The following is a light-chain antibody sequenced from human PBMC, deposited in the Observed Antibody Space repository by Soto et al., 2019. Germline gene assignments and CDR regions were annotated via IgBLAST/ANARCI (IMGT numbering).Light chain of an antibody. V-gene: IGKV3-15*01. Sequence: ETVMTQSPATLSVSPGERATLSCRASQSVSSNLAWLQQKPGQAPRLLIYGASTRATAFPARFSGSGSGTEFTLTISSRQSEDFAVYYCQQYNNWPYTFGQGTKLEIK. CDR2: GAS. J-gene: IGKJ2*01. CDR3: QQYNNWPYT. CDR1: QSVSSN.